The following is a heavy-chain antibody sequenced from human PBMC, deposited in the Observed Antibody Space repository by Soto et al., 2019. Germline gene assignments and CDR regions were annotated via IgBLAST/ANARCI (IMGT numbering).Heavy chain of an antibody. V-gene: IGHV4-34*01. CDR2: INHGGST. CDR3: ARGWTRPAQGAPIDY. CDR1: GGSFSGYY. Sequence: SETLSLTCAVYGGSFSGYYWRWIRQPPGKGLEWIGEINHGGSTNYNPSLKSRVTISVDTSKNQFSLKLSSVTAADTAVYYCARGWTRPAQGAPIDYWGQGTLVTVSS. J-gene: IGHJ4*02.